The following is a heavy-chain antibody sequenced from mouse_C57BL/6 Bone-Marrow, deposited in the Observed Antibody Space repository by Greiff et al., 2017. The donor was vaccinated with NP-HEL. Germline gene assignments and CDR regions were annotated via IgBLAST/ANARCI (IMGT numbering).Heavy chain of an antibody. CDR1: GFNIKDDY. V-gene: IGHV14-4*01. Sequence: EVQGVESGAELVRPGASVKLSCTASGFNIKDDYMHWVKQRPEQGLEWIGWIDPENGDTEYASKFQGKATITADTSSNTAYLQLSSLTSEDTAVYYCTNYYGDYWGQGTTLTVSS. CDR2: IDPENGDT. J-gene: IGHJ2*01. CDR3: TNYYGDY.